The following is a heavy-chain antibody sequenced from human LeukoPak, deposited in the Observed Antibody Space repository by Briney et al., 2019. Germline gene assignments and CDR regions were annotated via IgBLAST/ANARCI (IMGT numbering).Heavy chain of an antibody. Sequence: ASVKVSCKASGYTFTGYYMHWVRQAPGQGLEWMGWINVYNGNIYYAEKFQGRVTMTTDTSTSTAYMELRSLRSDDTAVYYCARDQREQLERRKDAFDIWGQGTMVTVSS. D-gene: IGHD1-1*01. V-gene: IGHV1-18*04. J-gene: IGHJ3*02. CDR1: GYTFTGYY. CDR2: INVYNGNI. CDR3: ARDQREQLERRKDAFDI.